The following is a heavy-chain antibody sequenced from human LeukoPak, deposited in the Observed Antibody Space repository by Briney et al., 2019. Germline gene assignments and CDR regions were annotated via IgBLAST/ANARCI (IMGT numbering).Heavy chain of an antibody. CDR1: GYTFTNHD. CDR2: MTPNDGNT. V-gene: IGHV1-8*01. D-gene: IGHD3-10*01. J-gene: IGHJ4*02. Sequence: GASVKVSCKASGYTFTNHDINWVRQATGQGFEWMGWMTPNDGNTGYAQKFQGRVTMTRDTSLSTAYMEPSSLTSEDSAVYYCARGASFYDARHYYSFFDSWGQGTLVTVSS. CDR3: ARGASFYDARHYYSFFDS.